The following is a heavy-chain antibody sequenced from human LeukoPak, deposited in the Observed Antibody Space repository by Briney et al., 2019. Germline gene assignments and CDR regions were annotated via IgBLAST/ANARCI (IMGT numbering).Heavy chain of an antibody. CDR3: ARGLLDDYTHPAAFDI. Sequence: SETLSLTCTVSGGSISSYYWSWLPQPPGKGLEGLGYIYYSGSTNYNPSLKSRVTISVDTSKNQFSLKLSSVTAADTAVYYCARGLLDDYTHPAAFDIWGQGTMVTVSS. CDR1: GGSISSYY. J-gene: IGHJ3*02. CDR2: IYYSGST. D-gene: IGHD5-24*01. V-gene: IGHV4-59*01.